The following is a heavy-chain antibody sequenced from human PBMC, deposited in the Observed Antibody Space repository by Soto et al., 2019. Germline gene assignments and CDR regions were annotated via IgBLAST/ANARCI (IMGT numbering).Heavy chain of an antibody. CDR2: IGPSDSYT. CDR1: GYSFTSYW. CDR3: ARLAMATRRGYYGMDV. Sequence: GESLKISCKGSGYSFTSYWISWVRQMPGKGLEWMGRIGPSDSYTNYSPSFQGHVTISADKSISTAYLQWSSLKASDTAMYYCARLAMATRRGYYGMDVWGQGTTVTVS. V-gene: IGHV5-10-1*01. J-gene: IGHJ6*02. D-gene: IGHD5-12*01.